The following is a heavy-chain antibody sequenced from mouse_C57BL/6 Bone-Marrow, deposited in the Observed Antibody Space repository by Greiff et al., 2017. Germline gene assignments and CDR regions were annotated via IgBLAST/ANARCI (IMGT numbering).Heavy chain of an antibody. Sequence: QVQLQQSGAELARPGASVKLSCKASGYTFTSYGISWVKQRTGQGLEWIGEIYPRSGNTYYNEKFKGKAPLTADKSSRTAYMGLRILTSEDSAVYFCARRFYYGSSYLYAMDYWGQGTSVTVSS. D-gene: IGHD1-1*01. J-gene: IGHJ4*01. CDR1: GYTFTSYG. CDR3: ARRFYYGSSYLYAMDY. V-gene: IGHV1-81*01. CDR2: IYPRSGNT.